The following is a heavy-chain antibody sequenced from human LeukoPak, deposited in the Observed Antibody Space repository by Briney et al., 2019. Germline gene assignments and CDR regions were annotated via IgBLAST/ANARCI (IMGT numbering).Heavy chain of an antibody. CDR1: GGSISSSSYY. V-gene: IGHV4-39*07. CDR2: IYYSGST. CDR3: AREGTPGAREAFDI. D-gene: IGHD1-26*01. J-gene: IGHJ3*02. Sequence: SETLSLTCTVSGGSISSSSYYWGWIRQPPGKGLEWIGSIYYSGSTYYNPSLKSRVTISVDKSKNQFSLKLSSVTAADTAVYYCAREGTPGAREAFDIWGQGTMVTVSS.